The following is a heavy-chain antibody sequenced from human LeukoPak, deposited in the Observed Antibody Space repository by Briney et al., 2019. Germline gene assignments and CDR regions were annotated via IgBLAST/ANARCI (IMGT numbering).Heavy chain of an antibody. Sequence: PGASVKVSCKAPGNTFAGHNIHWMRQAPGQGLEVMGWINPDRGGTDYARQFQGRVTMTSDTSIRAAYMELSSLVSEDSAVYFCAISIQAAAIPAFDYWGQGTLVTVSS. J-gene: IGHJ4*02. CDR1: GNTFAGHN. D-gene: IGHD6-25*01. CDR2: INPDRGGT. CDR3: AISIQAAAIPAFDY. V-gene: IGHV1-2*02.